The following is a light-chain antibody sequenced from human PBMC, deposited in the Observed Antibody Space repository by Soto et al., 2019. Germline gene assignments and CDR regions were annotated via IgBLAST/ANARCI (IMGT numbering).Light chain of an antibody. J-gene: IGKJ2*01. CDR1: QRITTY. CDR2: TAA. CDR3: QQSYSTPYT. Sequence: IHMTQSPSSLSASVGDRVTITCRASQRITTYLNWYQQKPGKAPKLLISTAATLQGGVPSRFSGSGSETDFTLIITTLQPEDFAAYFCQQSYSTPYTFGQGTKLEIK. V-gene: IGKV1-39*01.